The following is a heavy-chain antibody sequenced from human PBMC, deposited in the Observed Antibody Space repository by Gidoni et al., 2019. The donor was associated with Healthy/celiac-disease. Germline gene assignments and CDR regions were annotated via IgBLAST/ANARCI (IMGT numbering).Heavy chain of an antibody. CDR2: IYYSGRT. V-gene: IGHV4-31*03. D-gene: IGHD4-4*01. CDR1: GGSISSGGYS. Sequence: QVQLQESGPGLVKPSHTLSLTRTVSGGSISSGGYSWSWIRPHPGKGLEWIGYIYYSGRTSYNPSLKSRVTISVDTSTNQFSLKLSSVTAADTAVYYCARGGEYSNYPSLGYYGMDVWGQGTTVTVSS. CDR3: ARGGEYSNYPSLGYYGMDV. J-gene: IGHJ6*02.